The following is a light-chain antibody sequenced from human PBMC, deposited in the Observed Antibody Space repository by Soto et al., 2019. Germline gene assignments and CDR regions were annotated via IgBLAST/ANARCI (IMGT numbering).Light chain of an antibody. CDR2: DNN. CDR1: SSNIGNNY. Sequence: QSVLTQPPSVSAAPGQTVTISCSGSSSNIGNNYVSWYQQLPGTAPKLLIYDNNKRPSGIPDRFSGSKSGTSATLGITGLQTGDEADYYCGTWDSSLCAVVFGGGTKLTVL. V-gene: IGLV1-51*01. J-gene: IGLJ2*01. CDR3: GTWDSSLCAVV.